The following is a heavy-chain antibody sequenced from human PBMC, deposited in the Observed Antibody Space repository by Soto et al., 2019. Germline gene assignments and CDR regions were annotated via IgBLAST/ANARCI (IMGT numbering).Heavy chain of an antibody. Sequence: GESLKISCKGSGYSFTSYWISWVRQMPGKGLEWMGRIDPSDSYTNYSPSFQGHVTISADKSISTAYLQWSSLKASDTAMYYCARHERDTAMVTPYYYYGMDVWGQGTTVTVSS. V-gene: IGHV5-10-1*01. CDR3: ARHERDTAMVTPYYYYGMDV. D-gene: IGHD5-18*01. CDR2: IDPSDSYT. CDR1: GYSFTSYW. J-gene: IGHJ6*02.